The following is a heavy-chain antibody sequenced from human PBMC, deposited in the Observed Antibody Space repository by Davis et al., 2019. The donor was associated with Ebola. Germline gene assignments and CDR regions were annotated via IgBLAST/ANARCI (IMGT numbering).Heavy chain of an antibody. CDR2: IDPDDSDA. Sequence: GESLKISCKGSGYSFTTYWIAWVRQMPGKGLEWMGIIDPDDSDARYSPSFQGHVTFSADKSINSVYLQWSSLKASDTAMYYCARHGGYCSGGSCQTGGYFDLWGRGTLVTVSS. D-gene: IGHD2-15*01. CDR1: GYSFTTYW. CDR3: ARHGGYCSGGSCQTGGYFDL. J-gene: IGHJ2*01. V-gene: IGHV5-51*01.